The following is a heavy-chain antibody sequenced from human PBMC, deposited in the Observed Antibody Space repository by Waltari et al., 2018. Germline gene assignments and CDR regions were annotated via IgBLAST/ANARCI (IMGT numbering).Heavy chain of an antibody. D-gene: IGHD5-18*01. Sequence: QVQLQESGPGLVKPSETLSLTCTVSGGPISSYYWSWIRQPPGKGLEWIGYIYYSGSTNYNPSLKSRVTISVDTSKNQFSLKLSSVTAADTAVYYCAREQLWEIDYWGQGTLVTVSS. CDR2: IYYSGST. CDR3: AREQLWEIDY. CDR1: GGPISSYY. V-gene: IGHV4-59*01. J-gene: IGHJ4*02.